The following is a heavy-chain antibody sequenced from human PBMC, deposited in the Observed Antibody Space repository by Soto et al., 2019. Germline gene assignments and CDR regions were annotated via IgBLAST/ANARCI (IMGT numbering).Heavy chain of an antibody. D-gene: IGHD5-18*01. V-gene: IGHV4-34*01. CDR1: GGSFSGYY. J-gene: IGHJ4*02. CDR3: ARGKGATAMGGYYFDY. CDR2: INHSGST. Sequence: QVQLQQWGAGLLKPSETLSLTCAVYGGSFSGYYWSWIRQPPGKGLEWIGEINHSGSTNYNPSRESRVTISVDTSKNQFSLKLSSVTAADTAVYYCARGKGATAMGGYYFDYWGQGTLVTVSS.